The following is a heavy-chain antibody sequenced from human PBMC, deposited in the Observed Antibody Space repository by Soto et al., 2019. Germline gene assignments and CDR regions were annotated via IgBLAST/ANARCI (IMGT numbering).Heavy chain of an antibody. D-gene: IGHD6-19*01. CDR1: GFTFSTYA. CDR2: ISGSGDST. Sequence: EVQLLESGGGLVQPGGSLRLSCAASGFTFSTYAMNWVRQAPGKGLEWVSGISGSGDSTYYAGSEKGRFTVSRDNSKNTLYRQMNSLRDEDTAVFYCAKERSSGWSFDYWGQGALVTVSS. J-gene: IGHJ4*02. CDR3: AKERSSGWSFDY. V-gene: IGHV3-23*01.